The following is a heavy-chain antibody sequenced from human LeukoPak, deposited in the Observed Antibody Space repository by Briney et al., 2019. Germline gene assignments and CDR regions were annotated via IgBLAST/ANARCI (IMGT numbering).Heavy chain of an antibody. CDR3: AKEWKSSSRWYQYYFDS. CDR1: GFTFSDHA. J-gene: IGHJ4*02. D-gene: IGHD6-13*01. V-gene: IGHV3-23*01. CDR2: LSGSGDRS. Sequence: GGSLRLSCAASGFTFSDHAMSWVRQAPGKGLEWVSALSGSGDRSYYADSVKGRFTISRDNSKNTLYLQMDSLRAEDTAIYYCAKEWKSSSRWYQYYFDSWGQGILVTVSS.